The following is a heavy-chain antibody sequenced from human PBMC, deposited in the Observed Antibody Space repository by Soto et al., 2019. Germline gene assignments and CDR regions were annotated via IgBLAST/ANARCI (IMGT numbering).Heavy chain of an antibody. D-gene: IGHD3-3*01. CDR1: GGSISSSSYY. CDR3: ARHGVTIFGVVILVGAFDI. CDR2: TDYSGST. Sequence: PSETLSLTCTVSGGSISSSSYYWGWIRQPPGKGLGWIGSTDYSGSTYYNPSLTSRVTISVDTSKTQFSLKLSSVTAADTAVYYCARHGVTIFGVVILVGAFDIWGQGTMVTVSS. J-gene: IGHJ3*02. V-gene: IGHV4-39*01.